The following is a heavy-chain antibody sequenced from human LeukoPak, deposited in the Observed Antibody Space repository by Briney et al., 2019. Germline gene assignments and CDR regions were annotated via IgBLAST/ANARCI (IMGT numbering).Heavy chain of an antibody. CDR2: ISSSSSYI. D-gene: IGHD6-13*01. J-gene: IGHJ4*02. CDR3: ARGPNGYSSSWFMI. Sequence: GGSLRLSCAASGFTFSSYSMNWARQAPGKGLGWVSSISSSSSYIYYADSVKGRFTISRDNAKNSLYLQMNSLRAEDTAVYYCARGPNGYSSSWFMIWGQGTLVTVSS. V-gene: IGHV3-21*01. CDR1: GFTFSSYS.